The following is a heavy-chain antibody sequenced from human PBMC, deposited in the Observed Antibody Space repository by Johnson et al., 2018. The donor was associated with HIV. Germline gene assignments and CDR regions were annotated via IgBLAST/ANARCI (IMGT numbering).Heavy chain of an antibody. CDR3: ARETVAGTMGGAFDI. Sequence: VQLVESGGGLVQPGGSLRLSCAAFAFTFSSYDMHWVRQATGKGLEWVSTIGPAGGSTYTADSVKGRFTISRDNSKNTLYLQMNSLRAEDTAMYYCARETVAGTMGGAFDIWGQGTMVTVSS. CDR1: AFTFSSYD. V-gene: IGHV3-13*01. CDR2: IGPAGGST. J-gene: IGHJ3*02. D-gene: IGHD1-1*01.